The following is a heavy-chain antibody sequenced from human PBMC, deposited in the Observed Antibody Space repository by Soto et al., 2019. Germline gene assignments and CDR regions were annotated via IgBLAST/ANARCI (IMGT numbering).Heavy chain of an antibody. CDR2: IWYDGSNK. CDR1: GFTFSSYG. J-gene: IGHJ3*02. D-gene: IGHD5-12*01. V-gene: IGHV3-33*01. Sequence: GGSLRLSCAASGFTFSSYGMHWVRQAPGKGLEWVAVIWYDGSNKYYADSVKGRFTISRDNSMNTLYLQMNSLRAEDTAVYYCARVDEYSGYDSGVRPANAFDIWGQGTMVTVSS. CDR3: ARVDEYSGYDSGVRPANAFDI.